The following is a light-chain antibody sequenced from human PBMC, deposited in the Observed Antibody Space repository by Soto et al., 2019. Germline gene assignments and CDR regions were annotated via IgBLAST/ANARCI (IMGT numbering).Light chain of an antibody. V-gene: IGKV1-5*01. CDR1: QSISSW. Sequence: DIQMTQSPSTLSVSVGDRVTITCRASQSISSWLAWYQQKPGKAPKLLIYAASSLESGVPSRFSGSGSATEFTLTISSLQPDDFATYYRQHYNNYWTFGQGTKVDI. CDR2: AAS. J-gene: IGKJ1*01. CDR3: QHYNNYWT.